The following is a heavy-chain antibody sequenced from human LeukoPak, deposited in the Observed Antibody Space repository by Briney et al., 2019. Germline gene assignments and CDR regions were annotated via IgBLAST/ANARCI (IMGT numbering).Heavy chain of an antibody. J-gene: IGHJ4*02. CDR2: IIPIFGTA. V-gene: IGHV1-69*05. Sequence: SVKVSCKASGGTFSSYAISWVRQAPGQGLEWMGGIIPIFGTANYAQKFQGRVTITTDESTSTAYMELSSLRSEDTAVYYCASAPTKTTVTTNFDYWGQGTLVTVSS. CDR3: ASAPTKTTVTTNFDY. D-gene: IGHD4-17*01. CDR1: GGTFSSYA.